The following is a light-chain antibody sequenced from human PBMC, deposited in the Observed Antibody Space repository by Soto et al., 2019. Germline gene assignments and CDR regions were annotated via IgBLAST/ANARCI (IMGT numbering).Light chain of an antibody. CDR3: ETWDSDTRV. CDR1: SGHSSYI. J-gene: IGLJ3*02. CDR2: LEGSGTY. V-gene: IGLV4-60*02. Sequence: QLVLTQSSSASASLGSSVKLTCTLSSGHSSYIIAWHQQQPGKAPRYLMKLEGSGTYNKGSGVPYRFSGSSSGADRYLTISNLPFEDEADYYCETWDSDTRVFGGGTKVTVL.